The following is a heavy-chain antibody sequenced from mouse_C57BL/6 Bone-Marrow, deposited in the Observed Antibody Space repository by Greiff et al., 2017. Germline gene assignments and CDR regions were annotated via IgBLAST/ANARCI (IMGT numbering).Heavy chain of an antibody. V-gene: IGHV1-69*01. Sequence: QVQLQQPGAELVMPGASVKLSCKASGYTFTSYWMHWVKQRPGQGLEWIGEIDPSDSYTNYNQKFKGKSTLTVDKSSSTAYMQLSSLTYEDSAVYNCAREGGLLLGEYFDVWGTGTTVTVSS. CDR3: AREGGLLLGEYFDV. J-gene: IGHJ1*03. CDR1: GYTFTSYW. CDR2: IDPSDSYT. D-gene: IGHD1-1*01.